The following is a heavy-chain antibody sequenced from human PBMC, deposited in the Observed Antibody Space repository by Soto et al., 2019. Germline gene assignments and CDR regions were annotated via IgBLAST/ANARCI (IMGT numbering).Heavy chain of an antibody. Sequence: EVQLLESGGGLEQPGGSLRLSCAASGFTFSSYAMSWVRQAPGKGLEWVSTISGSGGNAYYADSVKGRFFISRDNSKNTLRLQMNSLRADDTAVYYCAKDGASGSYPPYYYFGMDVWGQGTTVTVSS. V-gene: IGHV3-23*01. CDR2: ISGSGGNA. D-gene: IGHD1-26*01. J-gene: IGHJ6*02. CDR1: GFTFSSYA. CDR3: AKDGASGSYPPYYYFGMDV.